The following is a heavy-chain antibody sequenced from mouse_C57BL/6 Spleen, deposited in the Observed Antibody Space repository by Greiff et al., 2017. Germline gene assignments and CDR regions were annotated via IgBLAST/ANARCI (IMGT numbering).Heavy chain of an antibody. CDR1: GYTFTEYT. V-gene: IGHV1-62-2*01. CDR3: ARHEDVDYGSRGGYYFDY. D-gene: IGHD1-1*01. Sequence: QVQLQQSGAELVKPGASVKLSCKASGYTFTEYTIHWVKQRSGQGLEWIGWFYPGSGSIKYNEKFKGKATLTADKSSSTVYMELSRLTSEDSAVYFCARHEDVDYGSRGGYYFDYWGQGTTLTVSS. CDR2: FYPGSGSI. J-gene: IGHJ2*01.